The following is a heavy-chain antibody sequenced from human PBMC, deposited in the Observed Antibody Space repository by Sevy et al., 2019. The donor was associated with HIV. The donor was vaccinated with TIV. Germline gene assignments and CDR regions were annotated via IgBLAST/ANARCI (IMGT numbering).Heavy chain of an antibody. CDR2: ISFNGGNK. CDR1: GFPFTTYA. CDR3: ARDVSGGERLGQLSAYFDY. Sequence: GGSLRLSCAASGFPFTTYAVHWVRQAPGKGLEWLAVISFNGGNKFYADSVRDRFTLSRDNSENTMYLQMNSLRVEDTAMYYCARDVSGGERLGQLSAYFDYWGQGTLVTVSS. J-gene: IGHJ4*02. V-gene: IGHV3-30-3*01. D-gene: IGHD3-16*02.